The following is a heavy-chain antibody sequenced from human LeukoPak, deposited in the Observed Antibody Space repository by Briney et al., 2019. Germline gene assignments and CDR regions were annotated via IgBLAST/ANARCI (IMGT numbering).Heavy chain of an antibody. CDR1: GFTFSDYY. CDR3: AKDIAGGNYYYYMDV. CDR2: ISSSGSTI. V-gene: IGHV3-11*01. Sequence: GGSLRLSCAASGFTFSDYYMSWIRQAPGKGLEWVSYISSSGSTIYYADSVKGRFTISRDNAKNSLYLQMNSLRAEDTALYYCAKDIAGGNYYYYMDVWGKGTTVTVSS. J-gene: IGHJ6*03. D-gene: IGHD4-23*01.